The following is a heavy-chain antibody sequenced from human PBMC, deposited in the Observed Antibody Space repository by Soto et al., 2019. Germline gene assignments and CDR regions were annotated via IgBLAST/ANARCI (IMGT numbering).Heavy chain of an antibody. CDR2: IFSNDEK. D-gene: IGHD3-9*01. J-gene: IGHJ4*02. CDR1: GFSLSNARMG. CDR3: ARIKTQLRYFDQYYFDY. Sequence: KSGPTLVNPTETLTLTCTVSGFSLSNARMGVSWIRQPPGKALEWLAHIFSNDEKSYSTSLKSRLTISKDTSKSQVVLTMTNMDPVDTATYYCARIKTQLRYFDQYYFDYWGQGTLVTVSS. V-gene: IGHV2-26*01.